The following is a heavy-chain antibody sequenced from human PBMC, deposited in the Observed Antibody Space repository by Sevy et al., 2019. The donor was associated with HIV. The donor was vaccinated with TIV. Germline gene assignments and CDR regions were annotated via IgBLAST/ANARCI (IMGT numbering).Heavy chain of an antibody. Sequence: ASVKVSCKASGGTFSSYAISWVRQAPGQGLEWMGGIIPIFGTANYAQKFQGRVTITADESTSTAYMELSSLRSEDTGVYYCARRIRPYSYGSERAEIAFDIWGQGTMVTVSS. J-gene: IGHJ3*02. CDR3: ARRIRPYSYGSERAEIAFDI. CDR1: GGTFSSYA. D-gene: IGHD3-10*01. CDR2: IIPIFGTA. V-gene: IGHV1-69*13.